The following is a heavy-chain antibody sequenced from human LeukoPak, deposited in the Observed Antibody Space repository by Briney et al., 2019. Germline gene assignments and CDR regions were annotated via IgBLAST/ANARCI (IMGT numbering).Heavy chain of an antibody. CDR3: ARDAPIFGVVIIYFDY. V-gene: IGHV4-4*07. Sequence: TSETLSLTCTVSGGSISSYYWSWIRQPAGKGLEWIGRIYTSGSTNYNPSLKSRVTMSVDTSKNQFSLKLSSVTAADTAVYYCARDAPIFGVVIIYFDYWGQGTLVTVSS. J-gene: IGHJ4*02. CDR1: GGSISSYY. D-gene: IGHD3-3*01. CDR2: IYTSGST.